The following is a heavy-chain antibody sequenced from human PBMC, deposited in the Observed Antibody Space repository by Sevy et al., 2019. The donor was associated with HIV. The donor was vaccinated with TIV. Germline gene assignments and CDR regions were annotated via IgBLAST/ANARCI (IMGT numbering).Heavy chain of an antibody. V-gene: IGHV4-59*01. CDR1: GASISSYY. CDR2: IYYNGRT. CDR3: ARSLADYYYGMDV. Sequence: SETLSLTCTVSGASISSYYWSWIRQPPGKGLEWVGYIYYNGRTNYNPSLKSPVTISVDTSKNQFSLKLISVTAADTAVYYCARSLADYYYGMDVWGQGTTVTVSS. J-gene: IGHJ6*02.